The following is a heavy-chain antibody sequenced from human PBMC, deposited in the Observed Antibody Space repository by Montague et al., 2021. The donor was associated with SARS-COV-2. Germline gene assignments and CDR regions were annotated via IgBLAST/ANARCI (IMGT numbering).Heavy chain of an antibody. CDR2: IYYSGTT. Sequence: TLSLTCTVSGGSIRSSGYYWTWIRQPPGKGLESIGYIYYSGTTYYNPSLESRLSISIHTSKNQSSLKLSSVTAADSAVYYCARVVRQISSGYFDSWGQGTLVTVSS. CDR1: GGSIRSSGYY. V-gene: IGHV4-31*03. CDR3: ARVVRQISSGYFDS. D-gene: IGHD3-16*02. J-gene: IGHJ4*02.